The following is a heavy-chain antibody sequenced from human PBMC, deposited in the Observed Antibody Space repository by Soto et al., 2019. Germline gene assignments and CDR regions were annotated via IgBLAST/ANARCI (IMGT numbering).Heavy chain of an antibody. J-gene: IGHJ6*02. CDR2: ISGSGGST. D-gene: IGHD3-10*01. CDR1: GYTFSSYA. V-gene: IGHV3-23*01. Sequence: GGSLRLSCAASGYTFSSYAMSWVRQAPGKGLEWVSAISGSGGSTYYADSVKGRFTISRDNSKNTLYLQMNSLRAEDTAVYYCAAAVDYGSGHYYYYGMEVWGQGTTVTVSS. CDR3: AAAVDYGSGHYYYYGMEV.